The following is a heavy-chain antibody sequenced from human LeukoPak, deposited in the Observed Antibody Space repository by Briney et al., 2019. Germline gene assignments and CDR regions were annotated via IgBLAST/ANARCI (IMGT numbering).Heavy chain of an antibody. V-gene: IGHV3-7*01. CDR2: IKQDGSEK. D-gene: IGHD6-13*01. CDR3: ARGEQQLVWYFDY. Sequence: GGSLRLSCAASGFTFSSYWMSWVRQAPGKGLEWVANIKQDGSEKYYVNSVKGRFTISRDNAKNSLYLQMNSLRAEDTAVYYCARGEQQLVWYFDYWGQGTLVTVSS. J-gene: IGHJ4*02. CDR1: GFTFSSYW.